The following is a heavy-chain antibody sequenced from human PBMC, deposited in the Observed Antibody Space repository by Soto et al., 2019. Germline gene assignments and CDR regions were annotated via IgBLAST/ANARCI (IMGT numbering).Heavy chain of an antibody. CDR3: AGGQQLVRNY. D-gene: IGHD6-13*01. J-gene: IGHJ4*02. CDR1: GGSISSSSYY. V-gene: IGHV4-39*01. CDR2: IYYSGNT. Sequence: SETLSLTCTVSGGSISSSSYYWGWIRQPPGKGLEWIGSIYYSGNTYYKPSLKSRVSISIDTSKNQFSLKLTSVTAADTAVYYCAGGQQLVRNYWGQGTLVTVSS.